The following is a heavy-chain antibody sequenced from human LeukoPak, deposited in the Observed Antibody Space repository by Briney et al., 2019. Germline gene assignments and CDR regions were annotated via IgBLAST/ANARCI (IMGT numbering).Heavy chain of an antibody. CDR3: ARGITMVRGVTNWFDP. Sequence: SQTLSLTCTVSGGSISSGSYYWSWIRQPAGKGLEWIGRIYTSGSTNYNPSLKSRVTISVDTPKNQFSLKLSSVTAADTAVYYCARGITMVRGVTNWFDPWGQGTLVTVSS. CDR1: GGSISSGSYY. CDR2: IYTSGST. J-gene: IGHJ5*02. D-gene: IGHD3-10*01. V-gene: IGHV4-61*02.